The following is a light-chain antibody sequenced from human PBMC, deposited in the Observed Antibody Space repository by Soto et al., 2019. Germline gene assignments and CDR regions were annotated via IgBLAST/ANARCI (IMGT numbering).Light chain of an antibody. CDR3: QQYGNSPLT. V-gene: IGKV3-20*01. J-gene: IGKJ1*01. CDR2: GAS. Sequence: EIVLTQSPGTLSLSPGERATLSCRASQSVSSSYLAWYQQKPGQAPRLLIYGASSRATGIPDRFSGSGSGTDFTLPISRLEPADFAVYYCQQYGNSPLTFGQGTKVEIK. CDR1: QSVSSSY.